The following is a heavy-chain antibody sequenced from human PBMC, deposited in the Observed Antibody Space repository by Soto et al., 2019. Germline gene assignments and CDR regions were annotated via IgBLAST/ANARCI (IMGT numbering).Heavy chain of an antibody. CDR3: AREASAVISLDY. D-gene: IGHD6-19*01. CDR2: FNPNSGDT. J-gene: IGHJ4*02. CDR1: GYTFTAYS. V-gene: IGHV1-2*02. Sequence: GASVKVSCKASGYTFTAYSMHWVRQAPGQGLEWVGWFNPNSGDTIYPQRFQGRLTLTGDTSIATAYMEMYSLTSDDSAVYYCAREASAVISLDYWGQGTLVTVSS.